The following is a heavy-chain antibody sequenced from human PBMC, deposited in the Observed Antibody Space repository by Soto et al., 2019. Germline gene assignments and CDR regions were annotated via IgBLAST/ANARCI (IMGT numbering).Heavy chain of an antibody. CDR2: IYYSGST. D-gene: IGHD3-16*01. J-gene: IGHJ3*01. V-gene: IGHV4-39*01. CDR3: AIYTLCFGDQDVFSF. CDR1: GGSISSSSYY. Sequence: SETLSLTCTVSGGSISSSSYYWGWIRQPPGKGLEWIGSIYYSGSTYYNPSLKSRVTISVDTSKNQFSLKLSSVTAADTAVYYCAIYTLCFGDQDVFSFWGKGSMVPVS.